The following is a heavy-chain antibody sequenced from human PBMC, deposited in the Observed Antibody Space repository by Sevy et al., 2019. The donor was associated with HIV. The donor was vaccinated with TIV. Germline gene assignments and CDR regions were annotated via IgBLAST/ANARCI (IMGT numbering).Heavy chain of an antibody. CDR2: LSFGCGKI. J-gene: IGHJ4*02. CDR3: AGEGCASPYDY. V-gene: IGHV3-23*01. Sequence: GRSLRLSCAASGFAFYDYSMSWIRQAPGKGLEWVATLSFGCGKINYADSVKGRFTISRDNSKNSSCLQMDDLRVEDTALYYGAGEGCASPYDYWGQGTRVTVSS. CDR1: GFAFYDYS. D-gene: IGHD2-15*01.